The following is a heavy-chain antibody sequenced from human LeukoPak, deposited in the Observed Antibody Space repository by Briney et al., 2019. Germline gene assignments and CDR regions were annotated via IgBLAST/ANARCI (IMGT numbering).Heavy chain of an antibody. D-gene: IGHD6-13*01. Sequence: SETLSLTCTVSGGSISSYYWSWIRQPPGKGLEWIGYIYYTGSTNYNPSLKSRVTISVDTSKNQFSLKLSSVTAADTAVYYCARGGLNSSSSFDYWGQGTLVTVSS. CDR2: IYYTGST. J-gene: IGHJ4*02. CDR3: ARGGLNSSSSFDY. CDR1: GGSISSYY. V-gene: IGHV4-59*12.